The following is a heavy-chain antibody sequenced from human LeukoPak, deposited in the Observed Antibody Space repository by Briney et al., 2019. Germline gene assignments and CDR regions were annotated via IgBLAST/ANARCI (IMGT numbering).Heavy chain of an antibody. V-gene: IGHV4-39*01. CDR3: ARREDPFDY. CDR2: IYYRGST. CDR1: GGSISSSSYY. D-gene: IGHD2-15*01. J-gene: IGHJ4*02. Sequence: PSETLSLTCTVSGGSISSSSYYWGWIRQPPGKGLEWIGSIYYRGSTYYNPSLKSRVTISVDTSRNQFSLKLTSVTAADTAVYYCARREDPFDYWGQGTLVTVSS.